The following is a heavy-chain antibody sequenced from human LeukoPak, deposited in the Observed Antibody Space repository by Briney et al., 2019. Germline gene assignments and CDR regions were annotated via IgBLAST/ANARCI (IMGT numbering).Heavy chain of an antibody. Sequence: GGSLRLSCAASGFTFSRYAMSWVRQTPEKGLEWVSVISGSDGSTYYADSVTGRFTISRDDSGNTLFLQMNSLRAEDTAVYYCARQVSCDTTTCYAGMPPDYWGQGTLVTVSS. CDR3: ARQVSCDTTTCYAGMPPDY. CDR2: ISGSDGST. J-gene: IGHJ4*02. D-gene: IGHD2-2*01. V-gene: IGHV3-23*01. CDR1: GFTFSRYA.